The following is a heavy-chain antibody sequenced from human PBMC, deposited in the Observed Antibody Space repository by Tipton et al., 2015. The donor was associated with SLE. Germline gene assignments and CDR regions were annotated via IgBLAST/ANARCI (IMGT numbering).Heavy chain of an antibody. V-gene: IGHV3-30*04. CDR3: ARDYNWAFDY. J-gene: IGHJ4*02. CDR2: ISYDGSNT. Sequence: SLRLSCAVSGFTFSNYAMHWVRQAPGKGLEWVALISYDGSNTYYADSVTGRFTISRDNSKNTLYLQINSLRTEDTAVYYCARDYNWAFDYWGQGALVTVSS. D-gene: IGHD1-20*01. CDR1: GFTFSNYA.